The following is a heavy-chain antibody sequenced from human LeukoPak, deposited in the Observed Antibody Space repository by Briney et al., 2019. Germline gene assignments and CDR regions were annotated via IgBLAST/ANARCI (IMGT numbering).Heavy chain of an antibody. Sequence: PGGSLRLSCAASGFTFSSYAMSWVRQAPGKGLEWVSGISPSGGGTYYADSVKGRFTIFRDDSKNTLSLQMNSLRVEDTAIYYCAKGGSFSGSYYINWFDPWGQGTLVTVSS. J-gene: IGHJ5*02. CDR1: GFTFSSYA. CDR3: AKGGSFSGSYYINWFDP. CDR2: ISPSGGGT. V-gene: IGHV3-23*01. D-gene: IGHD3-10*01.